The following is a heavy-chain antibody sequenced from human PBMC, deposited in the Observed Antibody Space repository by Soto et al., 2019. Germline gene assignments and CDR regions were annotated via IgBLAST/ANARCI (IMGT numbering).Heavy chain of an antibody. J-gene: IGHJ6*02. V-gene: IGHV1-18*04. CDR2: INTYKVDA. CDR3: ARDDGSGGMDV. CDR1: GYTFTSYG. Sequence: QVKLVQSGAEVKKPGASVTVSCKSSGYTFTSYGISWVRQAPGQGLEWMGWINTYKVDAEYVQKLQGRVTMTTDTSTSTAYMELMMLRSDDTAVYYCARDDGSGGMDVWGQGTTVTVSS. D-gene: IGHD3-3*01.